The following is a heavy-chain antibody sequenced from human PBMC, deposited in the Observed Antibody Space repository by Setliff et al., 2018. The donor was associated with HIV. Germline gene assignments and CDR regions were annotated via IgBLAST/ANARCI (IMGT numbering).Heavy chain of an antibody. CDR1: GGSFSGFY. CDR2: INHSGKT. CDR3: ARGRTQWPNYNYFDP. V-gene: IGHV4-34*01. D-gene: IGHD6-19*01. Sequence: SETLSLTCAVYGGSFSGFYWSWIRQAPGKGLEWIGEINHSGKTNYNPSLKSRITLSVDTSENQFALKLSSLTAADTAVYYCARGRTQWPNYNYFDPWGLGTLVTVSS. J-gene: IGHJ5*02.